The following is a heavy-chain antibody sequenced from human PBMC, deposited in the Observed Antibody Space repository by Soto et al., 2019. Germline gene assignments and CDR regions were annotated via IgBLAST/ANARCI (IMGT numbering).Heavy chain of an antibody. J-gene: IGHJ3*01. Sequence: WSLRLSCAASGFTFSSYWMHWVRQAPGKGLEWVSRIEGDGSSTTSADSVKGRFTVSRDDARNTLYLQMSSLRADDTAIYYCAREGLDTAGFFDVWGEGTMVTV. CDR2: IEGDGSST. CDR1: GFTFSSYW. V-gene: IGHV3-74*01. CDR3: AREGLDTAGFFDV. D-gene: IGHD6-13*01.